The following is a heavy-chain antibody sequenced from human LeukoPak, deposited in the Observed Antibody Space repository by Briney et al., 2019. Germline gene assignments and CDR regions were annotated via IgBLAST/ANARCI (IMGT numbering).Heavy chain of an antibody. D-gene: IGHD3-22*01. CDR2: IWHDGSKI. CDR1: GFIFSRNG. CDR3: VRDVWLSGCGSISCTSFDP. Sequence: PGGSLRLSCVASGFIFSRNGMLWVRQAPGKGLEWVAHIWHDGSKIYYAESVRGRFTISRDNSKNTLYLEMNSLRVEDTAVFYCVRDVWLSGCGSISCTSFDPWGPGTLVTVSP. V-gene: IGHV3-33*01. J-gene: IGHJ5*02.